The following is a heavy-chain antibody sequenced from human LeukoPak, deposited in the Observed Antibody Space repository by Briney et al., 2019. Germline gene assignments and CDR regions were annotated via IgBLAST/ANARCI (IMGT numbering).Heavy chain of an antibody. CDR2: ISSSDSTT. Sequence: GGSLRLSCEASGFGFSDYSMNWVRQTPGKGLEWISYISSSDSTTYYTDSVRGRFTISRDNAKSSLYLLMNSLRDEDTGIYYCARNTIFHPWGQGTLVTVSS. CDR3: ARNTIFHP. CDR1: GFGFSDYS. J-gene: IGHJ5*02. V-gene: IGHV3-48*02. D-gene: IGHD3-9*01.